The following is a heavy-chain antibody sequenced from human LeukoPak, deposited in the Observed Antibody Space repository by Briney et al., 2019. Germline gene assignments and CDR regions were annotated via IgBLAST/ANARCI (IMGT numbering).Heavy chain of an antibody. V-gene: IGHV1-2*02. Sequence: ASVKVSCKASGYTFTSYGISWVRQAPGQGLEWMGWINPNSGGTNYAQKFQGRVTMTRDTSNSTAYMELSRLGSDDTAVYYCARDRYYGVNGGFDYWGQGTLVTVSS. J-gene: IGHJ4*02. D-gene: IGHD4-17*01. CDR1: GYTFTSYG. CDR2: INPNSGGT. CDR3: ARDRYYGVNGGFDY.